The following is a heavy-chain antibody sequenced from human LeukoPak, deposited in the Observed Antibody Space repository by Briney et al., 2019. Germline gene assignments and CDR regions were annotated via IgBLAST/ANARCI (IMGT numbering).Heavy chain of an antibody. CDR2: MNPNSGNT. CDR3: ARGDSSGYYGYYYYYMDV. D-gene: IGHD3-22*01. J-gene: IGHJ6*03. Sequence: VASVKVSCKASGYTFTSYDINWVRQATGQGLEWMGWMNPNSGNTGYAQKFQGRVTITRNTSISTAYMELSSLRSEDTAVYYCARGDSSGYYGYYYYYMDVWGKGTTVTVSS. CDR1: GYTFTSYD. V-gene: IGHV1-8*03.